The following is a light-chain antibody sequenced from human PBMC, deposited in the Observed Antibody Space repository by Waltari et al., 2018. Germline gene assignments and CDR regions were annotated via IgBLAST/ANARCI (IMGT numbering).Light chain of an antibody. CDR1: QTIDVY. CDR3: QQSLDSPYT. Sequence: DIQMTQSPSSLSASVGDTVTIPCRASQTIDVYVNWYQQQPGKAPNLLIYAASTLLIGVPSRFSGFGSETEFTLTITGLQPEDFATYYCQQSLDSPYTFGQGTRLEI. CDR2: AAS. J-gene: IGKJ2*01. V-gene: IGKV1-39*01.